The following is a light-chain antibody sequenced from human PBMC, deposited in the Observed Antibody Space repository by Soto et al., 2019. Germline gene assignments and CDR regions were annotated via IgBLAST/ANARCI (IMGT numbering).Light chain of an antibody. CDR1: QSVTTN. Sequence: EIVMTQSPATLSVSPGERATLSCTASQSVTTNLAWYQQKPGQAPRLLIYGASTRATGVPARFSGSGSGTEFPLTISCLQSEDLAVYYCQQYNNWPRTFGQGTKVEIK. V-gene: IGKV3-15*01. CDR3: QQYNNWPRT. J-gene: IGKJ1*01. CDR2: GAS.